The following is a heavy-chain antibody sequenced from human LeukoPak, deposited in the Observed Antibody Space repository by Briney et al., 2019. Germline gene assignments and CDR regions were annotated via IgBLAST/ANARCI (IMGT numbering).Heavy chain of an antibody. V-gene: IGHV3-30*18. J-gene: IGHJ4*02. D-gene: IGHD3-10*01. CDR2: ISYDGSNK. Sequence: GGSLRLSCAASGFTFSSYGMHWVRQAPGKGLEWVAVISYDGSNKYHADSVKGRFTISRDNSMDRLYLQMNSLRADDTAVYYCVKDRVDGSGSQFDSWGQGSLVIVSS. CDR3: VKDRVDGSGSQFDS. CDR1: GFTFSSYG.